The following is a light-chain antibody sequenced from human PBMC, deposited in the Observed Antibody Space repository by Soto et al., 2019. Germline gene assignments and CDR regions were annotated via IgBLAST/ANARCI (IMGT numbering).Light chain of an antibody. V-gene: IGLV2-8*01. J-gene: IGLJ1*01. CDR1: SSGVGGYDY. Sequence: QYALPQPPAASGAPGQSVTISCTGTSSGVGGYDYVSWYQQHPGKAPKLMIYEVTIRPSGVSDRFSGSKSGKTASLTVSGLQAEDEADYYCSSYTGGSPSYVFGTGTKSPS. CDR2: EVT. CDR3: SSYTGGSPSYV.